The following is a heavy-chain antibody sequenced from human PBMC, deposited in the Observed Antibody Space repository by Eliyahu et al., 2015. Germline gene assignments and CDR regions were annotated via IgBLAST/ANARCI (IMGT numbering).Heavy chain of an antibody. CDR2: ISYDGSNK. D-gene: IGHD4-17*01. J-gene: IGHJ4*02. CDR3: ARYYGDYDY. V-gene: IGHV3-30*01. Sequence: QVQLVESGGGVVQPGRSLRLXCAASGFTFSSYAMHWVRQAPGKGLEWVAVISYDGSNKYYADSVKGRFTISRDNSKNTLYLQMNSLRAEDTAVYYCARYYGDYDYWGQGTLVTVSS. CDR1: GFTFSSYA.